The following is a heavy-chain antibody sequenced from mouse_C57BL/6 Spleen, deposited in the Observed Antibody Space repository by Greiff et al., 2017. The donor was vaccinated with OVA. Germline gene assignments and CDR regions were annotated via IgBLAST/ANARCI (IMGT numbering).Heavy chain of an antibody. D-gene: IGHD4-1*01. CDR2: INPSSGYT. Sequence: VQGVESGAELAKPGASVKLSCKASGYTFTSYWMHWVKQRPGQGLEWIGYINPSSGYTKYNQKFKDKATLTADKSSSTAYMQLSSLTYEDSAVYYCARSMLGRDYAMDYWGQGTSVTVSS. V-gene: IGHV1-7*01. CDR1: GYTFTSYW. CDR3: ARSMLGRDYAMDY. J-gene: IGHJ4*01.